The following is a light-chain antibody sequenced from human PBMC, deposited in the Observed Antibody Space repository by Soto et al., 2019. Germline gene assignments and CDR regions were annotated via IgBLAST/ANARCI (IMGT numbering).Light chain of an antibody. CDR2: DVS. Sequence: QSALTQPASVSGSPGQSITISCTGTSSALGAYKYVSWYQQHPGKAPKLMIYDVSNRPSGVSNRFSGSKSGNTASLTISGLQAEDEADYYCSSYTSSSTWVFGGGTKLTVL. J-gene: IGLJ3*02. CDR3: SSYTSSSTWV. V-gene: IGLV2-14*01. CDR1: SSALGAYKY.